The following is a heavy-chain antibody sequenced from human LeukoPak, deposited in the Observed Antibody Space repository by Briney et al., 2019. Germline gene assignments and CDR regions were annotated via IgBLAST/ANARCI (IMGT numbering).Heavy chain of an antibody. CDR2: IHYSGST. D-gene: IGHD6-13*01. CDR1: GGSISSSSYY. Sequence: PSETLSLTCTVSGGSISSSSYYWGWIRQPPGKGLEWIGYIHYSGSTNYNPSLKSRVTISVDTSKNQFSLMLSSVTAADTAVYYCARHSSSYYDFDYWGQGTLVTVSS. V-gene: IGHV4-61*05. CDR3: ARHSSSYYDFDY. J-gene: IGHJ4*02.